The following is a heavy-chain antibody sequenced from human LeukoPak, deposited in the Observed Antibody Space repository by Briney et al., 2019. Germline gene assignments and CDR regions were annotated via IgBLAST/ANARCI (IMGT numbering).Heavy chain of an antibody. Sequence: GGSLRLSCAASGFTFSDYYMSWIRQAPGKGLEWGSYICSSSSYTNYADSVKGRFTISRDNAKTSLYLQMNSLRAEDTAVYYCARRGRSMVRGVITTKYYFDYWGQGTLVTVSS. CDR3: ARRGRSMVRGVITTKYYFDY. CDR2: ICSSSSYT. CDR1: GFTFSDYY. D-gene: IGHD3-10*01. V-gene: IGHV3-11*06. J-gene: IGHJ4*02.